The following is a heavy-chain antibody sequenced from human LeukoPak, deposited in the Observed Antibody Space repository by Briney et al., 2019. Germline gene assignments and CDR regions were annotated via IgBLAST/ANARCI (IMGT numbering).Heavy chain of an antibody. V-gene: IGHV3-7*01. D-gene: IGHD1-26*01. Sequence: PGGSLRLSCAASGFTFSNYWMSWVRQAPGKGLEWGANIKQDGSERYYVDSVKGRFTISRDNAKNSLSLQMNSLRVEDTAVYYCARNREYYYYMDVWGKGTTVTVSS. CDR2: IKQDGSER. J-gene: IGHJ6*03. CDR3: ARNREYYYYMDV. CDR1: GFTFSNYW.